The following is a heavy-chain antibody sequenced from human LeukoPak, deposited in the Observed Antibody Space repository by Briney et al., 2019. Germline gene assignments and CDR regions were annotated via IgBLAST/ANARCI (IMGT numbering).Heavy chain of an antibody. Sequence: GGSLRLSCEASGFTFRSFGMHWVRQTPGKGLEWVAIIWYDGSNQYYADSVKGRFTISRDNSNNTLYRQMNSLRAEDTTVYYCARDKGWSLDYWGQGTLVTVSS. J-gene: IGHJ4*02. CDR3: ARDKGWSLDY. D-gene: IGHD6-19*01. V-gene: IGHV3-33*01. CDR1: GFTFRSFG. CDR2: IWYDGSNQ.